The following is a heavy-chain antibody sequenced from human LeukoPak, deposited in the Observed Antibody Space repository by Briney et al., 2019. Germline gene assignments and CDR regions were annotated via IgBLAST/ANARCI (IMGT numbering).Heavy chain of an antibody. CDR1: GFTFRTYA. J-gene: IGHJ4*02. Sequence: GGSLRLSCAASGFTFRTYAMSWVRQAPGKGREWVSAISGSGGSTYYADSVKGRFTISRDNSKNTLYLQMNSLRAEDTAVYYCAKETCSGGSCYGLDYWGQGTLVTVSS. CDR3: AKETCSGGSCYGLDY. D-gene: IGHD2-15*01. V-gene: IGHV3-23*01. CDR2: ISGSGGST.